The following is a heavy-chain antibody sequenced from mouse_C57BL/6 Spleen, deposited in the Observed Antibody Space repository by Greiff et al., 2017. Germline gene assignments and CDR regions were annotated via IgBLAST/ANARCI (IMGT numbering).Heavy chain of an antibody. Sequence: VQLQQSGAELVKPGASVKLSCKASGYTFTSYWMQWVKQRPGQGLEWIGEIDPSDSYTNYNQKFKGKATLTVDTSSSTAYMQLSSLTSEDSAVYYCARGGGDFDYWGQGTTLTVSS. J-gene: IGHJ2*01. V-gene: IGHV1-50*01. CDR3: ARGGGDFDY. CDR2: IDPSDSYT. CDR1: GYTFTSYW.